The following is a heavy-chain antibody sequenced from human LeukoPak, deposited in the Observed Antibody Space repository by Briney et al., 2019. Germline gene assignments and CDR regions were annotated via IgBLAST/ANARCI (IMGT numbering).Heavy chain of an antibody. CDR2: IYHSGST. CDR3: AREVVLHGYMVRGVKSGLDV. Sequence: SETLSLTCTVSGGSVSSYYWSWIRQSPGRGLEWIGYIYHSGSTHYNPSLKSRVTMSVDTSKNQFSLKLTSLTAADSALYYCAREVVLHGYMVRGVKSGLDVWGQGTTVTVSS. CDR1: GGSVSSYY. V-gene: IGHV4-59*02. J-gene: IGHJ6*02. D-gene: IGHD3-10*01.